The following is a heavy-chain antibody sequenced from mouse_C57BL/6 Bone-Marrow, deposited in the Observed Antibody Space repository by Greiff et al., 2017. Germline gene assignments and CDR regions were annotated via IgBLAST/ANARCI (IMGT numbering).Heavy chain of an antibody. Sequence: VQLQQSGAELVRPGASVKLSCTASVFNIKDDYMNWVKQRPEQGLEWIGWIDPENGDTEYASKFQGKATITADTSSNTAYLQLSSLTSEDTAVYYCTTPIYYDSDGDYYAMDYWGQGTSVTVSS. J-gene: IGHJ4*01. CDR3: TTPIYYDSDGDYYAMDY. D-gene: IGHD2-4*01. CDR1: VFNIKDDY. CDR2: IDPENGDT. V-gene: IGHV14-4*01.